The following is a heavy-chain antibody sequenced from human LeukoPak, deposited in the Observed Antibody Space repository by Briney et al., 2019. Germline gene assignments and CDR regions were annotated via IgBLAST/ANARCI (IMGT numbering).Heavy chain of an antibody. V-gene: IGHV3-23*01. D-gene: IGHD3-10*01. CDR3: AKIPSRFGELPPDY. Sequence: GGSLRLSCAASGFTFSSYAMSWVRQAPGKGLEWVSAISGSGGSTYYADSVKGRFTISRDNSKNTLYLQMNSLRAEDTAVYYCAKIPSRFGELPPDYWGQGTLVTVSS. CDR2: ISGSGGST. CDR1: GFTFSSYA. J-gene: IGHJ4*02.